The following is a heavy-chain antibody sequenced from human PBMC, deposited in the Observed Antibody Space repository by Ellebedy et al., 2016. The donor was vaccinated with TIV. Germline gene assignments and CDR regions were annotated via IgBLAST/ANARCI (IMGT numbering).Heavy chain of an antibody. CDR2: ITISGGTT. J-gene: IGHJ4*02. D-gene: IGHD2-15*01. Sequence: GGSLRLSCAASGFTFRSYAMSWVRQAPGKGLEWVSAITISGGTTFYAGSVKGRFSISRDNSKNTLYLQMNSLRAEDTAVYYCARGFCSGGSCRVLFDYWGQGTLVTVSS. CDR1: GFTFRSYA. CDR3: ARGFCSGGSCRVLFDY. V-gene: IGHV3-23*01.